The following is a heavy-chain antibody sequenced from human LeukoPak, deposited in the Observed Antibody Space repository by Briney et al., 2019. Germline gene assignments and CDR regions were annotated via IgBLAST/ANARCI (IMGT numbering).Heavy chain of an antibody. CDR2: INPNSGGT. CDR3: ARDFSGASYYYYYGMDV. V-gene: IGHV1-2*02. J-gene: IGHJ6*02. Sequence: ASVKVSCMASGYTFTGYYMHWVRQAPGQGLEWMGWINPNSGGTNYAQKFQGRVTMTRDTSISTAYMELSRLRSDDTAVYYCARDFSGASYYYYYGMDVWGQGTTVTVSS. CDR1: GYTFTGYY. D-gene: IGHD1-26*01.